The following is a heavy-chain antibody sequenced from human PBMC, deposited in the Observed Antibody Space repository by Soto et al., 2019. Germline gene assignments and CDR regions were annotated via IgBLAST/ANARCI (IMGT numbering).Heavy chain of an antibody. CDR2: IIPIFGTA. V-gene: IGHV1-69*13. Sequence: SVKVSCKASGGTFSSYAISWVRQAPGQGLEWMGGIIPIFGTANYAQKFQGGVTITADESTSTAYMELSSLRSEDTAVYYCAHRPAPYYYDSSGYYYSWGQGTLVTVSS. D-gene: IGHD3-22*01. CDR3: AHRPAPYYYDSSGYYYS. CDR1: GGTFSSYA. J-gene: IGHJ4*02.